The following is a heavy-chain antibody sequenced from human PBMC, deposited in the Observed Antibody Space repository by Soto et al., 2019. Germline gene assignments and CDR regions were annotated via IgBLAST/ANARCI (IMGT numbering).Heavy chain of an antibody. V-gene: IGHV3-30*18. CDR2: ISYDGSNT. CDR3: AKEGGLSGSYYNSSSYYFDY. J-gene: IGHJ4*02. CDR1: GFTFSSYG. Sequence: QVQLVESGGGVVQPGRSLRLSCAASGFTFSSYGMHWVRQAPGKALGWVAIISYDGSNTYYADSVKGRFTISRDNSKNTLYLQMNSLRAEDTSVYYCAKEGGLSGSYYNSSSYYFDYWGQGTLVNVSS. D-gene: IGHD1-26*01.